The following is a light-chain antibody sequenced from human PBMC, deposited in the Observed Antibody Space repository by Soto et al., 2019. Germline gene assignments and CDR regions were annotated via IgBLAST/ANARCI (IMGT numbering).Light chain of an antibody. V-gene: IGKV1-33*01. J-gene: IGKJ2*03. CDR2: DAS. CDR1: QDVSNY. CDR3: QQYDNLPFS. Sequence: DIQMTQSPSSLSASVGDRVTITCQARQDVSNYLNWYQQKPGKAPKLLIYDASNLETGVPSRFSGSASGTDFTFTISSLRPEDVGTYYCQQYDNLPFSFGQGTKLEIK.